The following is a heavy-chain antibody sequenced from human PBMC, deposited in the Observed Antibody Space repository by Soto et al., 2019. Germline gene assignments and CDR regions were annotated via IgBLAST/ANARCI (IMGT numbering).Heavy chain of an antibody. D-gene: IGHD2-2*01. Sequence: GGSLRLSCAASGFTFSSYAMSWVRQAPGKGLEWVSAISGSGGSTYYADSVKGRFTISRDNSKNTLYLQMNSLRAEDTAVYYCAKEAGYCSSTSCSPPTYYYYMDVWGKGTTVTVSS. CDR2: ISGSGGST. CDR1: GFTFSSYA. J-gene: IGHJ6*03. V-gene: IGHV3-23*01. CDR3: AKEAGYCSSTSCSPPTYYYYMDV.